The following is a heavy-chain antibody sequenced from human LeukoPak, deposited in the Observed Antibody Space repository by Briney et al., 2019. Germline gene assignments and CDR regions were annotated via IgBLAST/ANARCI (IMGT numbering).Heavy chain of an antibody. Sequence: SETLSLTCAVYGGSFSGYYWSWIRQPPGKGLEWIGEINHSGSTNYNPSLKSRVTISVDTSKNQFSLKLSSVTAADTAVYYCAREVVVVPAAMGRYFDYWGQGTLVTVSP. V-gene: IGHV4-34*01. CDR3: AREVVVVPAAMGRYFDY. CDR1: GGSFSGYY. CDR2: INHSGST. D-gene: IGHD2-2*01. J-gene: IGHJ4*02.